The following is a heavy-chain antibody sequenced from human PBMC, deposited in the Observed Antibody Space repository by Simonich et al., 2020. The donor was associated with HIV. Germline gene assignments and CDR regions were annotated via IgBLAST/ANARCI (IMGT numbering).Heavy chain of an antibody. CDR1: GGSLSGYY. J-gene: IGHJ5*02. CDR2: INHSGST. Sequence: QVQLQQWGAGLLKPSETLSLTCAVYGGSLSGYYWGWIRQPPGKGLEWIGEINHSGSTNYNPSLKRRVTISVDTSKNQFSLKLSSVTAADTAVYYCASHYGGNHLNWFDPWGQGTLVTVSS. V-gene: IGHV4-34*01. D-gene: IGHD2-15*01. CDR3: ASHYGGNHLNWFDP.